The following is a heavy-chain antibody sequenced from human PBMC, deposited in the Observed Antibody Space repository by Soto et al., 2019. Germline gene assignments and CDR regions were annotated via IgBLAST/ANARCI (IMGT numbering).Heavy chain of an antibody. CDR2: ISAYNGNT. Sequence: VKVSCKASGYTFTSYGISWVRQAPGQGLEWMGWISAYNGNTNYAQKLQGRVTMTTDTSTSTAYMELRSLRPDDTAVYYCARDTGTYYYDSSGQEAFDIWGQGTMVTVSS. J-gene: IGHJ3*02. CDR3: ARDTGTYYYDSSGQEAFDI. D-gene: IGHD3-22*01. V-gene: IGHV1-18*01. CDR1: GYTFTSYG.